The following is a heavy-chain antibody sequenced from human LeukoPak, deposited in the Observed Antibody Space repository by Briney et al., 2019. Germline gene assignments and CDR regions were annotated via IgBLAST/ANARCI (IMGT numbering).Heavy chain of an antibody. D-gene: IGHD4-17*01. J-gene: IGHJ4*02. CDR1: GFTFSSYS. Sequence: KPGGSLRLSCAASGFTFSSYSMNWVRQAPGKGLEWVSSISSSSYIYYADSVKGRFTISRDNAKNSLYLQMNSLRAEDTAVYYCARDRTTVTAFDYWSQGTLVTVSS. CDR3: ARDRTTVTAFDY. V-gene: IGHV3-21*01. CDR2: ISSSSYI.